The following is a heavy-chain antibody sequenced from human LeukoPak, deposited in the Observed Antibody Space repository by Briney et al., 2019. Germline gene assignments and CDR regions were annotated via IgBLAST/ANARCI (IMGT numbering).Heavy chain of an antibody. CDR2: ISSSSSTI. Sequence: PGGSLRLCCAASGFTFSSYSMNWVRQAPGKGLESVSYISSSSSTIYYADSVKGRFTISRDNAKNSLYLQMNSLRAEDTAVYYCAVIAVAGSAAFDIWGQGTMVTVSS. CDR3: AVIAVAGSAAFDI. V-gene: IGHV3-48*01. CDR1: GFTFSSYS. J-gene: IGHJ3*02. D-gene: IGHD6-19*01.